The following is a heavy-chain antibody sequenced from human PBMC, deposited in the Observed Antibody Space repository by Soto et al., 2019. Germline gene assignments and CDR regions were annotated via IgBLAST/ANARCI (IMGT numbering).Heavy chain of an antibody. V-gene: IGHV4-59*01. CDR3: ARERITYAFDD. J-gene: IGHJ4*02. Sequence: SETLSLTCTVSGGSISSYYWSWIRQPPAKGLEWIGNIDYSGSTNYNPSLKSRVTLSIDTSKNQFSLKLMSVTAADTAVYYCARERITYAFDDWGQGTQVTVSS. CDR1: GGSISSYY. D-gene: IGHD2-2*01. CDR2: IDYSGST.